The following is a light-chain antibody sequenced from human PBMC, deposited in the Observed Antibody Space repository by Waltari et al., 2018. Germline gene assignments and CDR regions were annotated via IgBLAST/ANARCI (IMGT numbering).Light chain of an antibody. CDR2: GAT. CDR3: QQTYRTPRT. J-gene: IGKJ1*01. CDR1: QRISSY. Sequence: DIQMTQSPSSLPASVGDRVTYSCRASQRISSYLNWYQQKPGKAPRLLIYGATSLQIGVPSMFSCSGSGTDFTLTISSLQPEDFATYYCQQTYRTPRTFGQGTKVDI. V-gene: IGKV1-39*01.